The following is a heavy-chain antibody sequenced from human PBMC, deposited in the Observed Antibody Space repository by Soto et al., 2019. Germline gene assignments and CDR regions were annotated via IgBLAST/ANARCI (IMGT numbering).Heavy chain of an antibody. CDR1: GYTFTTYY. CDR2: IDPTHGST. Sequence: ASVKVSCKAAGYTFTTYYMHWVRQAPGRGLEWMGVIDPTHGSTTYAQKFQGRVTMTSDTSTNTVYMELSSLKSEDTAVYYCARVPYDTTGYYAFWGQGTLVTVSS. CDR3: ARVPYDTTGYYAF. J-gene: IGHJ4*02. V-gene: IGHV1-46*01. D-gene: IGHD3-9*01.